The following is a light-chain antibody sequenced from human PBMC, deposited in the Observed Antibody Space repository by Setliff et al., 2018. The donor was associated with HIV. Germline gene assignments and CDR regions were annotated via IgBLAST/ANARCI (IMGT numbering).Light chain of an antibody. CDR1: SSDVGTYNA. J-gene: IGLJ1*01. CDR2: DVS. CDR3: SSYTSSSTDV. Sequence: QSVLAQPASVSGSPGQSITISCTGTSSDVGTYNAVYWYQQHPGKAPKLMIYDVSTRPSGVSNRFSGSKSGNTASLTTSGLQTEDEAYYYCSSYTSSSTDVFGTGTKVTVL. V-gene: IGLV2-14*01.